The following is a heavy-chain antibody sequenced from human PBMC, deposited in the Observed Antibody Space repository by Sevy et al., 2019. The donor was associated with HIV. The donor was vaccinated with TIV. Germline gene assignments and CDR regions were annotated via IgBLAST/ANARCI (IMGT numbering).Heavy chain of an antibody. CDR2: FYYSEST. CDR3: ARAFRAVAGSYYFDY. CDR1: GGSISISSYY. J-gene: IGHJ4*02. Sequence: SETLSLTCTVSGGSISISSYYWGWIRQPSGKGLEWIGGFYYSESTYYNPSLKSRVTISVDTSRTQFSLMLSSVTAADTAVYYCARAFRAVAGSYYFDYWGQGTLVTVSS. V-gene: IGHV4-39*01. D-gene: IGHD6-19*01.